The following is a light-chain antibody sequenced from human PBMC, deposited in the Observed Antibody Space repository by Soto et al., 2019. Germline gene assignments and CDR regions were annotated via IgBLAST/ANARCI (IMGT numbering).Light chain of an antibody. CDR3: SSHAGSTVV. CDR2: DVT. V-gene: IGLV2-8*01. Sequence: QSALTQPPSASGSPGQSVTISCTGTSSDVGAYNYVSWHHQHPGRAPQLMIYDVTKRPSGVPDRFSGSKSGNTASLTVSGLQAEDEAYYYCSSHAGSTVVFGGGTKLTVL. CDR1: SSDVGAYNY. J-gene: IGLJ2*01.